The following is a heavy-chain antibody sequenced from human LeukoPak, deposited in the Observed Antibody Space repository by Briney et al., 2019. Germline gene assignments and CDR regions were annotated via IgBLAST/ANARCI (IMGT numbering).Heavy chain of an antibody. D-gene: IGHD2-2*01. V-gene: IGHV4-61*02. CDR1: GGSISSGSYY. CDR3: ARERYCSSTSCYQDAFEI. CDR2: IYTSGST. Sequence: PSETLSLTCTVSGGSISSGSYYWSWIRQPAGKGLEWIGRIYTSGSTNYNPSLKSRVTISVDTSKNQFSLKLSSVTAADTAVYYCARERYCSSTSCYQDAFEIWGQGTMVTVSS. J-gene: IGHJ3*02.